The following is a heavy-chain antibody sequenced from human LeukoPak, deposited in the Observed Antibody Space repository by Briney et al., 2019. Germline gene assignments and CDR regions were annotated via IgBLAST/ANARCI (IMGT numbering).Heavy chain of an antibody. J-gene: IGHJ4*02. CDR3: ARDRGRLYYFDY. D-gene: IGHD1-1*01. V-gene: IGHV3-30-3*01. CDR2: ISYDGSNN. CDR1: GFTFSSYA. Sequence: PGGSLRLSCAASGFTFSSYAMHWVRQAPGKGLEWVAVISYDGSNNYYADSVKGRFTISRDNSKNTLYLQMNSLRAEDTAVYYRARDRGRLYYFDYWGQGTLVTVSS.